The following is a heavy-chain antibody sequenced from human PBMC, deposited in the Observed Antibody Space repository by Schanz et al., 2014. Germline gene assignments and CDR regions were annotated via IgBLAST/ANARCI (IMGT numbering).Heavy chain of an antibody. D-gene: IGHD6-19*01. CDR2: IGGSGDST. CDR1: GFTFFGSFA. V-gene: IGHV3-23*01. J-gene: IGHJ4*02. Sequence: EVQLLESGGGLVQPGGSLRLSCVASGFTFFGSFAMSWVRQAPGKGPEWVSGIGGSGDSTHYADSVKSRFTISRDNAKNSLYLQMNSLRVEDTAVYYCARDLISSGWYGWGQGTLVTVSS. CDR3: ARDLISSGWYG.